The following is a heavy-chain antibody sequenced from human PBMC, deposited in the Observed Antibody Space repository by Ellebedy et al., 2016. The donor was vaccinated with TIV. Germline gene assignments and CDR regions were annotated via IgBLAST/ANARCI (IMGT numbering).Heavy chain of an antibody. J-gene: IGHJ3*02. Sequence: GESLKISCAGSGFTFTTHAMSWVLQAPGKGLEWVSAISGSGYITNYADSVKGRFTISRDNSKDTLFLQMNSLRAEDTAVYYCARDPVGVGPAFDIWGQGTMVTVSS. CDR3: ARDPVGVGPAFDI. V-gene: IGHV3-23*01. CDR1: GFTFTTHA. D-gene: IGHD4-23*01. CDR2: ISGSGYIT.